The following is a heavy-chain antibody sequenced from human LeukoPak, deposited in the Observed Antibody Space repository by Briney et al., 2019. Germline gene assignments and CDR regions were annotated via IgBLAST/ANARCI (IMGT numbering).Heavy chain of an antibody. CDR2: INPGSGST. J-gene: IGHJ3*02. Sequence: GASVKVSCKTSGYTFTNYYIHWVRQAPGQGLEWMGIINPGSGSTSYAQKFQGRVTLTGDTSTNTVYMELSSLRSEDTAVYYCARGGVLRFLECLDAFDIWGQGTMVTVSS. V-gene: IGHV1-46*01. CDR1: GYTFTNYY. D-gene: IGHD3-3*01. CDR3: ARGGVLRFLECLDAFDI.